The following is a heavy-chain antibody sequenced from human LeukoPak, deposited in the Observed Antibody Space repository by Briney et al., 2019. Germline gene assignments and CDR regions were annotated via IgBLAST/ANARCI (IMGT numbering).Heavy chain of an antibody. V-gene: IGHV3-74*01. D-gene: IGHD3-22*01. CDR2: INPDDEST. Sequence: PGGSLRLSCAASGFTFRKYWLHWVRQAPGKGLVWVSRINPDDESTSYADSVKGRFTISRDNAKNSLYLQMNSLRAEDTAVYYCARDREYSHDSSGYTTYYFDYWGQGTLVTVSS. J-gene: IGHJ4*02. CDR1: GFTFRKYW. CDR3: ARDREYSHDSSGYTTYYFDY.